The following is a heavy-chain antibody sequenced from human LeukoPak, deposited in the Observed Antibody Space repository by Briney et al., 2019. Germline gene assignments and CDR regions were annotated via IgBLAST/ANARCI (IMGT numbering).Heavy chain of an antibody. CDR2: IYHTGNT. CDR1: GGSISSSNYY. Sequence: PSETLSLTCTVSGGSISSSNYYRGWIRQPPGKGLEWIGGIYHTGNTHYNPSLKSRVTISVDTSKNQLSLGLSSATAADTALYYCILGGKLDYWGQGILVTVSS. CDR3: ILGGKLDY. J-gene: IGHJ4*02. V-gene: IGHV4-39*01. D-gene: IGHD3-10*01.